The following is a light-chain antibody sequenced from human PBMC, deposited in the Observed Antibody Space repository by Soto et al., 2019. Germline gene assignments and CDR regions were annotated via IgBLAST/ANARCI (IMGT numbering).Light chain of an antibody. CDR3: QQRFNWPRFT. CDR2: DAS. CDR1: QSVSSY. Sequence: EIVLTQSPATLSLSPGERATLSCRASQSVSSYLAWYQQKPGQAPRLLIYDASNRATGIPARFSGGGSGTDLTPTLSSLEPEEFAVYYCQQRFNWPRFTFGQGTKLEIK. V-gene: IGKV3-11*01. J-gene: IGKJ2*01.